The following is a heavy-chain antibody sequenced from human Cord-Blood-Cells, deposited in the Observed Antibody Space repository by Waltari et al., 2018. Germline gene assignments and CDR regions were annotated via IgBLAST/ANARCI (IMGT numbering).Heavy chain of an antibody. J-gene: IGHJ4*02. D-gene: IGHD1-26*01. CDR1: GFTFSRYS. V-gene: IGHV3-48*02. Sequence: EVQLVESGGGLVQPGGSLRLSCAASGFTFSRYSMNWVRQAPGKGLEWVSYISSSSSTIYYADSVKGRFTISRDNAKNSLYLQMNSLRDEDTAVYYCARDRVIGSWYYFDYWGQGTLVTVSS. CDR2: ISSSSSTI. CDR3: ARDRVIGSWYYFDY.